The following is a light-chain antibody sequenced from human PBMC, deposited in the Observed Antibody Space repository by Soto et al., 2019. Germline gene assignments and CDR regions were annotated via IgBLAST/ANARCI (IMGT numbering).Light chain of an antibody. Sequence: QITQSPTFVFASLGGPGNINCRAKPDFLNLLAWYQQKPGEAPRLLIYASSNLQSGVPSRFSGSRSGTDFTLTISSLQPEDFATYYCQQANTFPITFGPGTRLDIK. CDR2: ASS. CDR3: QQANTFPIT. J-gene: IGKJ3*01. V-gene: IGKV1-12*01. CDR1: PDFLNL.